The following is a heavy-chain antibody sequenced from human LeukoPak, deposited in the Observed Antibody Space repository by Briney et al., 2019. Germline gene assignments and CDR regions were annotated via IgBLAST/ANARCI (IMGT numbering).Heavy chain of an antibody. Sequence: SGKLSLTCGVYGGTSSNTNWGSRVRQPPLQGLEWIGEISLTGLTHYNPSLESRVTVSLDRSKNQLSLNLTSVTAADTAVYYCSRENGAFSPFGYWGQGALVTVLS. CDR3: SRENGAFSPFGY. D-gene: IGHD2-8*01. CDR2: ISLTGLT. V-gene: IGHV4-4*02. CDR1: GGTSSNTNW. J-gene: IGHJ4*02.